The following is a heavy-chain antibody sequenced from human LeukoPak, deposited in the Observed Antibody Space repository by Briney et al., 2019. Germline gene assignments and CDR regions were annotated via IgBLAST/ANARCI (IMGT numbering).Heavy chain of an antibody. CDR3: ARRGGAPAAFDI. CDR2: IYYSGST. Sequence: SETLSLTCTVSGGSISSYYWSWIRQPPGKGLEWIGYIYYSGSTNYNPSLKSRVTISVDTSKNQFSLKLSSVTAADTAVYYCARRGGAPAAFDIWGQGTMVTVSS. J-gene: IGHJ3*02. CDR1: GGSISSYY. D-gene: IGHD3-10*01. V-gene: IGHV4-59*01.